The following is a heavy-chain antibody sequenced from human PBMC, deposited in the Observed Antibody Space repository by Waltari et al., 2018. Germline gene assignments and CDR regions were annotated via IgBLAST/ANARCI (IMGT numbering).Heavy chain of an antibody. V-gene: IGHV3-7*01. J-gene: IGHJ2*01. CDR1: GFTFSSYW. CDR2: IRQDGSEK. CDR3: ARGTNGYFDL. Sequence: EVQLVESGGGLVQPGGSLRLSCAASGFTFSSYWMGWVRQAPGKGLAWGANIRQDGSEKYYVDSVKGRFTISRDNAKNSLYLQMNSLRAEDTAVYYCARGTNGYFDLWGRGTLVTVSS.